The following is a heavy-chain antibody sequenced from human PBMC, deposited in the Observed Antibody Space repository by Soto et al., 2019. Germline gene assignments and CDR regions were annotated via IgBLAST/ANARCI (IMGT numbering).Heavy chain of an antibody. Sequence: QIQLVQSGAEVKKPGASVRVSCKASGYTFSTYGISWVRQAPGQGLEWMGWISNYNGNTKYAQKFQGRVTMTTDTSTSTAYMDVRSLRSDETVMYYCQRENPGGWFDPWGQGTLVTVSS. CDR1: GYTFSTYG. V-gene: IGHV1-18*01. CDR2: ISNYNGNT. J-gene: IGHJ5*02. CDR3: QRENPGGWFDP.